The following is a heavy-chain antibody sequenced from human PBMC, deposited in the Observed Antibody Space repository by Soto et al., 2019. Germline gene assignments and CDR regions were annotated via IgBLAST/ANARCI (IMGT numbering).Heavy chain of an antibody. CDR3: ARVPNFDFWSGYFYFDC. CDR1: GFTVSSNY. V-gene: IGHV3-53*04. J-gene: IGHJ4*02. Sequence: EVQLVESGGGLVQPGGSLRLSCAASGFTVSSNYMSWVRQAPGKGLEWVSVIYSGGSTYYADSVKGRFTISRHNSKNTLYLQMNSLRAEDTAVYYCARVPNFDFWSGYFYFDCWGQGTLVTVSS. CDR2: IYSGGST. D-gene: IGHD3-3*01.